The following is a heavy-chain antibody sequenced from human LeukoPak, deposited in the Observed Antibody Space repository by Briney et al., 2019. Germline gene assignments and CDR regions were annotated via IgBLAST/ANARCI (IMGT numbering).Heavy chain of an antibody. J-gene: IGHJ4*02. CDR1: GFTFNTYA. CDR3: AKGKGSSSSSIDW. CDR2: ISDSGGST. Sequence: LPGGSLRLSCAASGFTFNTYAMNRVRQAPGKGLEWVSAISDSGGSTYYADSVKGRFTISRDNSKNTVYLQIHRLRAEDTAVYYCAKGKGSSSSSIDWWGQGTLVTVSS. D-gene: IGHD2-15*01. V-gene: IGHV3-23*01.